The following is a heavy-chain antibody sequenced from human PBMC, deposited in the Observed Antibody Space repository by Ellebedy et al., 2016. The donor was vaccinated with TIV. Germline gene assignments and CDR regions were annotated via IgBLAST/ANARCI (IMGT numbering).Heavy chain of an antibody. CDR2: INMDGSFP. CDR3: AREGLVGATDS. J-gene: IGHJ4*02. Sequence: GESLKISCAASGFSFSSYWMHWVRQAPGKGLVWVSRINMDGSFPRYADSVKGRFTTSRDNAKNTLYLQMNSLRAEDTAVYYCAREGLVGATDSWGQGNMVTVSS. CDR1: GFSFSSYW. V-gene: IGHV3-74*01. D-gene: IGHD1-26*01.